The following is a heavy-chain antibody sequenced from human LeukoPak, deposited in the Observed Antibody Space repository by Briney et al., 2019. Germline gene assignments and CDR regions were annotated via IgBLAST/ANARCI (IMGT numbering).Heavy chain of an antibody. CDR2: IYYSGST. J-gene: IGHJ4*02. D-gene: IGHD3-22*01. V-gene: IGHV4-39*07. CDR1: GGSISSSSYY. Sequence: SETLSLTCTVSGGSISSSSYYWGWIRQPPGKGLEWIGSIYYSGSTYYNPSLKSRVTISVDTSKNQFSLKLSSVTAADTAVYYCARGGRNTMIVVVIFDYWGQGTLVTVSS. CDR3: ARGGRNTMIVVVIFDY.